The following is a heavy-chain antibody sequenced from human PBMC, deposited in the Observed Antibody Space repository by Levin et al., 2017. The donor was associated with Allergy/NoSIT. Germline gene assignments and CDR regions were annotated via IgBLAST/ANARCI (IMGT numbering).Heavy chain of an antibody. V-gene: IGHV3-30-3*01. J-gene: IGHJ3*02. CDR1: GFTFSSYA. D-gene: IGHD3-3*01. CDR3: ASMYYDFWSGYWGGGDAFDI. CDR2: ISYDGSNK. Sequence: GGSLRLSCAASGFTFSSYAMHWVRQAPGKGLEWVAVISYDGSNKYYADSVKGRFTISRDNSKNTLYLQMNSLRAEDTAVYYCASMYYDFWSGYWGGGDAFDIWGQGTMVTVSS.